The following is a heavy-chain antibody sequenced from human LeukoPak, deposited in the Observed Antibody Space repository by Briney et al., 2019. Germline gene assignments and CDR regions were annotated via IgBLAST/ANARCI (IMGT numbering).Heavy chain of an antibody. CDR1: GFTFSSYG. V-gene: IGHV3-30*02. CDR2: IRYDGSSK. CDR3: ARGAARAYYMDV. Sequence: GGSLRLSCAASGFTFSSYGMHWVRQAPGKGLEWVAFIRYDGSSKYYADSVKGRFTISRDYAKNTVYLQMNSLRAEDTAVYYCARGAARAYYMDVWGKGTTVTVSS. J-gene: IGHJ6*03. D-gene: IGHD6-6*01.